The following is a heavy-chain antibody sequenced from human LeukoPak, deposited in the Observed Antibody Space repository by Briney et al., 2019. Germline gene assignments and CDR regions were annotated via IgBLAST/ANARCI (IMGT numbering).Heavy chain of an antibody. CDR1: GFTFSSYA. Sequence: PGGSLRLSCAASGFTFSSYAMHWVRQAPGKGLEWVAVISYDGSNKYYADSVKGRFTISRDNSKNTLYLQMNSLRAEDTAVYYCARGDCSSTSCPNSYYYYGMDVWGQGTTVTVSS. CDR3: ARGDCSSTSCPNSYYYYGMDV. V-gene: IGHV3-30-3*01. D-gene: IGHD2-2*01. CDR2: ISYDGSNK. J-gene: IGHJ6*02.